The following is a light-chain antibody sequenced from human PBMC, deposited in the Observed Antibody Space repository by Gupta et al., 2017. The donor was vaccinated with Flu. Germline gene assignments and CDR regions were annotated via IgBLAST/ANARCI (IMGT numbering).Light chain of an antibody. CDR3: CSYAVTYTSRL. CDR2: DFS. J-gene: IGLJ1*01. Sequence: VTTSCTGTSSDVGGYKFVVWYQQHPDKAPKLIIYDFSKRSSGVPDRFSGSKSGNTASLTISGLQAEDEADYYCCSYAVTYTSRLFGTGTTVTVL. CDR1: SSDVGGYKF. V-gene: IGLV2-11*01.